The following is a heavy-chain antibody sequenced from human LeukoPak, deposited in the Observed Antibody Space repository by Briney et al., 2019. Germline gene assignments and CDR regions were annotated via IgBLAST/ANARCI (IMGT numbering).Heavy chain of an antibody. CDR3: ARDGLSRDFLTGYYMGAFDI. V-gene: IGHV4-34*01. D-gene: IGHD3-9*01. Sequence: PSETLSLTCAVYGGSFSGYYWSWIRQSPGKGLEWIGSIYHSGNTQYNPSLKSRVTISVDTSENQFSLKLSSVTAADTAVYYCARDGLSRDFLTGYYMGAFDIWGPGTTVTVSS. J-gene: IGHJ3*02. CDR2: IYHSGNT. CDR1: GGSFSGYY.